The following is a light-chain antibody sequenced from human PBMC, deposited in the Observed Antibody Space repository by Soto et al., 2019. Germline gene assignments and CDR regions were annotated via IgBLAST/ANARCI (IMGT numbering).Light chain of an antibody. V-gene: IGKV3-11*01. CDR2: DAS. CDR1: QPINTY. J-gene: IGKJ2*01. CDR3: HHRSHWPPDDT. Sequence: EVLLTQSPATLSFTPGESATLSCRASQPINTYLGWYQPKSGQSPRLLIYDASNRAADIPASFSASGFGTDFTITINSLMSEDFGTYDCHHRSHWPPDDTVGQGTKLEI.